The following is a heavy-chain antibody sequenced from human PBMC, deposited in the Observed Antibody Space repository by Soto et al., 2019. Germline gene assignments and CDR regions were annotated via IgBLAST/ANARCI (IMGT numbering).Heavy chain of an antibody. CDR3: AKGKGDVYGSLFDY. CDR2: ISYDGSNK. Sequence: QVQLVESGGGVVQPGRSLRLSCAASGFTFSSYGMHWVRQAPGKGLEWVAVISYDGSNKYYADSGKGRFTISRDNSKNTLYLQMNSLRAEDTAVYYCAKGKGDVYGSLFDYWGQGTLVTVSS. D-gene: IGHD4-17*01. J-gene: IGHJ4*02. V-gene: IGHV3-30*18. CDR1: GFTFSSYG.